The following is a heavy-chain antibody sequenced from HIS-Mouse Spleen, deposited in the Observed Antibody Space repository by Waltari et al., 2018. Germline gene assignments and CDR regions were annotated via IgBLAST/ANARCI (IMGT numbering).Heavy chain of an antibody. D-gene: IGHD1-26*01. CDR1: GFTFSSYG. CDR2: ISYDGSNK. CDR3: AKDRGSQFDY. V-gene: IGHV3-30*18. Sequence: QVQLVESGGGVVQPGRSLRLSCAASGFTFSSYGMHWVRQAPCKGLEWVAVISYDGSNKYYADSVKGRFTISRDNSKNTLYLQMNSLRAEDTAVYYCAKDRGSQFDYWGQGTLVTVSS. J-gene: IGHJ4*02.